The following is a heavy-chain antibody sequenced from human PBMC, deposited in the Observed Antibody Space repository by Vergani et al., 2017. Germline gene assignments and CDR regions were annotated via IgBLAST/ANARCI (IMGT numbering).Heavy chain of an antibody. CDR3: AGDVGCEVWFGELSRFDY. J-gene: IGHJ4*02. CDR2: ISAYNGNT. D-gene: IGHD3-10*01. Sequence: QVQLVQSGAEVKKPGASVKVSCKASGYTFTSYGISWVRRAPGQGLEWMGWISAYNGNTNYAQKLKGRVTMTTDTSTSTAYMELRSLRSDDTAVYYCAGDVGCEVWFGELSRFDYWGQGTLVTVSS. CDR1: GYTFTSYG. V-gene: IGHV1-18*01.